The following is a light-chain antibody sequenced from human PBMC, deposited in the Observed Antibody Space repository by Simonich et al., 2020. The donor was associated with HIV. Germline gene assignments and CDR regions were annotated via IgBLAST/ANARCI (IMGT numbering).Light chain of an antibody. CDR1: QSISSW. CDR2: KAS. CDR3: QQYNSYPT. J-gene: IGKJ2*01. V-gene: IGKV1-5*03. Sequence: DIQMTPSPSTLSASVGDRVTITCRASQSISSWLAWYQQKPGKAPKHLIYKASSLESGVPSRFSGSGSGTEFTLTISSLQPDDFATYYCQQYNSYPTFGQGTKLEIK.